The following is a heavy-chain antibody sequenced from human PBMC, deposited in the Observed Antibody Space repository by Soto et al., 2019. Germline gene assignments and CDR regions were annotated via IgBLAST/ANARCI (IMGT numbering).Heavy chain of an antibody. Sequence: SETLSLTCTVSGDSLSSGGFYWNWIRQHPGKGLEWIGYVYYRGSTYYNSSLKSRVIISIDMSKNQFSLKLSSATAADTAVYYCARAGRPLHYFDYWGQGALVT. CDR3: ARAGRPLHYFDY. CDR2: VYYRGST. V-gene: IGHV4-31*03. D-gene: IGHD6-25*01. CDR1: GDSLSSGGFY. J-gene: IGHJ4*02.